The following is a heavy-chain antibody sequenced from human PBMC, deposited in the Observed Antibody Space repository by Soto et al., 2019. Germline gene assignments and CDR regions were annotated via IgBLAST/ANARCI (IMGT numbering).Heavy chain of an antibody. Sequence: SETLSLTCAVYGGSFSGYYWSWIRQPPGKGLEWIGEINHSGSTNYNPSLKSRVTTSLDTSKHQFSLKLSSVTAAATAAYYCARARPYSSPSTNWFDPWGQGALVTVSS. D-gene: IGHD6-6*01. CDR3: ARARPYSSPSTNWFDP. J-gene: IGHJ5*01. CDR2: INHSGST. CDR1: GGSFSGYY. V-gene: IGHV4-34*01.